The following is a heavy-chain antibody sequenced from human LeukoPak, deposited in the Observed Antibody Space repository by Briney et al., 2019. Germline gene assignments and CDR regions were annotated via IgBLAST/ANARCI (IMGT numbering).Heavy chain of an antibody. D-gene: IGHD1-20*01. V-gene: IGHV3-23*01. Sequence: QAGGSLRLSCEASGFTFGSFAMYWVRQAPGKGLDWIAGIFGSGGSPHYADSVKGRFTISRDSSKNTVSLQMNSLRAEDTAVYYCARDADVTATYWYFDLWGRGTLVTVSS. CDR2: IFGSGGSP. CDR1: GFTFGSFA. J-gene: IGHJ2*01. CDR3: ARDADVTATYWYFDL.